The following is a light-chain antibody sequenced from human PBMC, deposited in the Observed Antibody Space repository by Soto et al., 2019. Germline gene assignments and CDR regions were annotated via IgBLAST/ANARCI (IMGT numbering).Light chain of an antibody. CDR2: NXA. CDR1: QGVRNY. V-gene: IGKV3-11*01. CDR3: QQRSSWPWT. J-gene: IGKJ1*01. Sequence: ENVFKQSPAPLSLSPGARATLSXRAGQGVRNYLTWYQQNLGQAPRVXXANXANRATGSPARFSGSGSGTDFPLTISSLEPEDFAVYYCQQRSSWPWTSGQGTKVDIK.